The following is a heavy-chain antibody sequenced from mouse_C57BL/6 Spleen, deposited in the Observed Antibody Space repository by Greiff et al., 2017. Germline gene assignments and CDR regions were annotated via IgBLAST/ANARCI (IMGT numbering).Heavy chain of an antibody. CDR2: INYDGSST. V-gene: IGHV5-16*01. CDR3: ARESSYDGSSYAMDY. CDR1: GFTFSDYY. D-gene: IGHD1-1*01. Sequence: EVQLVESEAGLVQPGSSMKLSCTASGFTFSDYYMDWVRQVPEKGLEWVANINYDGSSTYYLDSLKSRFIISRDNSKNMLYLQVSSLKSEDTATYYCARESSYDGSSYAMDYWGQGTSVTVSS. J-gene: IGHJ4*01.